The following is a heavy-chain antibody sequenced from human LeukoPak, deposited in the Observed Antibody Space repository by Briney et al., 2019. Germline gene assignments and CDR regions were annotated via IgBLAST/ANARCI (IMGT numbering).Heavy chain of an antibody. V-gene: IGHV4-59*01. CDR1: GGSISSYY. Sequence: PSETLSLTCTVSGGSISSYYWSWIRQPPGKGPEWIGYIYYSGSTNYNPSLKSRVTISVDTSKNQFSLKLSSVTAADTAVYYCARGGRVVVIPPNLWGRGTLVTVSS. CDR2: IYYSGST. CDR3: ARGGRVVVIPPNL. D-gene: IGHD3-22*01. J-gene: IGHJ2*01.